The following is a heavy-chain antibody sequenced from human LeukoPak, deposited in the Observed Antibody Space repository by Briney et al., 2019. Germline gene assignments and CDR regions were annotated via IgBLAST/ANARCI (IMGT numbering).Heavy chain of an antibody. CDR3: ARSSPYSSSWYSAFDI. CDR1: GFTFSSYE. CDR2: ISSRSTYV. Sequence: GGSLRLSCAASGFTFSSYEVHWVRRAPGKGLEWVSSISSRSTYVYYADSVKGRFTISRDNAKNSLYLQMNSLRAEDTAVYYCARSSPYSSSWYSAFDIWGQGTMVTVSS. J-gene: IGHJ3*02. V-gene: IGHV3-21*01. D-gene: IGHD6-13*01.